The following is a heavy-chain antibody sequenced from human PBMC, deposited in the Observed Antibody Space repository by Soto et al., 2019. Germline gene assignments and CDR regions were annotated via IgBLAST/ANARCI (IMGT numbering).Heavy chain of an antibody. J-gene: IGHJ4*02. CDR2: MNPNSGNT. V-gene: IGHV1-8*01. CDR3: ASPNTQYCSSTSCYFGY. Sequence: ASVKVSCKASGYTFTSYDINWVRQATGQGLEWMGWMNPNSGNTGYAQKFQGRVTMTRNTSISTAYMELSSLRSEDTAVYYCASPNTQYCSSTSCYFGYWGQGTLVTVS. D-gene: IGHD2-2*01. CDR1: GYTFTSYD.